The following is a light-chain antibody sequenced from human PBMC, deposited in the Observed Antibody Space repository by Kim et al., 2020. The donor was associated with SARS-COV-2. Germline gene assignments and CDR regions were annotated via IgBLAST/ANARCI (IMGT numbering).Light chain of an antibody. CDR3: QAWDSSTVV. CDR2: QDS. Sequence: VPPGPTVSITCSGDKLGDKYACWYQKKPGQPPVLVIYQDSKRPSGIPERFSGSNSANTATLTISGTQAMDEADYYCQAWDSSTVVFGGGTKLTVL. CDR1: KLGDKY. J-gene: IGLJ2*01. V-gene: IGLV3-1*01.